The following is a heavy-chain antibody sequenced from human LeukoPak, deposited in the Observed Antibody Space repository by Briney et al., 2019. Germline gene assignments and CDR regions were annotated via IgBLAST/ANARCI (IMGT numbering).Heavy chain of an antibody. CDR3: ARGSRKLRMRLFDY. V-gene: IGHV3-30-3*01. D-gene: IGHD5-12*01. Sequence: PGGSLRLSCAASGFTFSSYAMHWVRQAPGKGLEWVAVISYDGSNKYYADSVKGRFTISRDNSKNTLYLQMNSLRAEDTAVYYCARGSRKLRMRLFDYWGQGTLVTVSS. CDR2: ISYDGSNK. J-gene: IGHJ4*02. CDR1: GFTFSSYA.